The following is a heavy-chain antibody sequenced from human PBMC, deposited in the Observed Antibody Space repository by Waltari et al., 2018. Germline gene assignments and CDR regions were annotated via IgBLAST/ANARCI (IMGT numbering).Heavy chain of an antibody. D-gene: IGHD3-10*01. V-gene: IGHV3-23*01. CDR3: ARDPSLIVRGITHFDS. Sequence: EVQLLESGGGLVQPGGSLRLSCAASGFTFSTYVMSWVRQAPGRGLGWVSSIQGNGAETYYADSVEGRFTIYRDNSNNILYLQMDSLRVEDSALYFCARDPSLIVRGITHFDSWGQGTLLTVS. J-gene: IGHJ4*02. CDR1: GFTFSTYV. CDR2: IQGNGAET.